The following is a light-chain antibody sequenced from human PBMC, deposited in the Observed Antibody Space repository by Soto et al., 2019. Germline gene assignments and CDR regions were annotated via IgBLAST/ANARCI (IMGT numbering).Light chain of an antibody. CDR1: QSVSVN. CDR2: GAS. CDR3: QQDNNWPPLT. V-gene: IGKV3-15*01. J-gene: IGKJ4*01. Sequence: TQSPATLSVSPGERATLSCRASQSVSVNLAWYQQKPGQPPRLLIYGASTRANGIPARFSGSGSGTEFTLTINSLQSEDFAFYYCQQDNNWPPLTFGGGTKVDIK.